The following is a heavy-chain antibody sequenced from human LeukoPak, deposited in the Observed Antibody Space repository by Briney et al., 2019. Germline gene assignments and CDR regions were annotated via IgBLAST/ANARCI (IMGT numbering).Heavy chain of an antibody. CDR3: AKERPVYCSGGSCYLDY. J-gene: IGHJ4*02. CDR1: GFTFSSYA. Sequence: SGGSLRLSCAASGFTFSSYAMSWVRQAPGKGLEWVSAISGSGGSTYYADSVKGRFTISRDNSKNTLYLQMNSLRAEDTAVYYCAKERPVYCSGGSCYLDYWGQGTLVTVSS. V-gene: IGHV3-23*01. CDR2: ISGSGGST. D-gene: IGHD2-15*01.